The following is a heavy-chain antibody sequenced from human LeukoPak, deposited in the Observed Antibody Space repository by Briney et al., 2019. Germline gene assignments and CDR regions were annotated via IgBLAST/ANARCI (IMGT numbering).Heavy chain of an antibody. CDR2: ISSSGSV. CDR1: RGSISGSIRSYY. V-gene: IGHV4-4*09. Sequence: SETLSLTCTVSRGSISGSIRSYYWSWLRQPPGKGLEWIGYISSSGSVNDNPSLRSRVTISVDTSKNQFFLNLSSVSAADTAVYYCARIPLGYSGAYYFDYWGRGTLVTVSP. CDR3: ARIPLGYSGAYYFDY. D-gene: IGHD5-12*01. J-gene: IGHJ4*02.